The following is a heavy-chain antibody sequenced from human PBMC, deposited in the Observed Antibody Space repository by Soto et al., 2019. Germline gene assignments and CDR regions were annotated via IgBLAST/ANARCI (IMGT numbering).Heavy chain of an antibody. CDR3: ARVRGYYDFWSGYYMDY. D-gene: IGHD3-3*01. CDR2: ISAYNGNT. Sequence: RASVKVSCKASGYTFTSYAMHWVRQAPGQGLEWMGWISAYNGNTNYAQKLQGRVTMTTDTSTSTAYMELRSLRSDDTAVYYCARVRGYYDFWSGYYMDYWGQGTLVTVSS. J-gene: IGHJ4*02. V-gene: IGHV1-18*01. CDR1: GYTFTSYA.